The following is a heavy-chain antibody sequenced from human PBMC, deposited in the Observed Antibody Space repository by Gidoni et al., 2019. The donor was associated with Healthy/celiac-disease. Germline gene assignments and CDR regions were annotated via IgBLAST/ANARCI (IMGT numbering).Heavy chain of an antibody. CDR2: ISGSGGST. Sequence: EVQLLESGGGLVQPGGSLRLSCAASGFTFSSYAMSWVRQAPGKGLEWVSAISGSGGSTYYADSVKGRFTISRDNSKNTLYLQMNSLRAEDTAVYDCAKALAVDTAITGGDYWGQGTLVTVSS. J-gene: IGHJ4*02. D-gene: IGHD5-18*01. V-gene: IGHV3-23*01. CDR1: GFTFSSYA. CDR3: AKALAVDTAITGGDY.